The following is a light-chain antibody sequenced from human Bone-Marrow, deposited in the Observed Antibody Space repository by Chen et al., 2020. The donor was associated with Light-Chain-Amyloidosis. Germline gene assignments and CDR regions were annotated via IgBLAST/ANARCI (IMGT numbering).Light chain of an antibody. J-gene: IGLJ3*02. CDR2: DDS. V-gene: IGLV3-21*02. CDR3: QVWDRSSDRPV. Sequence: SYVLTQPSSVSVAPAQTATTACGGNNIGSTSVHWYQQTPGQAPLLVVYDDSDRPSGIPERLSGSNSGNTATLTISRVEAGDEAYYYCQVWDRSSDRPVFGGGTKLTVL. CDR1: NIGSTS.